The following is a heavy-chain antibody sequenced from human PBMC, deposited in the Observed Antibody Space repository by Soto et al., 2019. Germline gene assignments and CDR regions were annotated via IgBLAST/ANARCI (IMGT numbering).Heavy chain of an antibody. Sequence: SETLSLTCTVSGGSISSYYWSWIRQPPGKGLEWIGYIYYSGSTNYNPSLKSRVTISVDTSKNQFSPKLSSVTAADTAVYYCARADYYDSSGYYSRYNWFDPWGRGTLVTVSS. J-gene: IGHJ5*02. CDR1: GGSISSYY. D-gene: IGHD3-22*01. CDR3: ARADYYDSSGYYSRYNWFDP. V-gene: IGHV4-59*01. CDR2: IYYSGST.